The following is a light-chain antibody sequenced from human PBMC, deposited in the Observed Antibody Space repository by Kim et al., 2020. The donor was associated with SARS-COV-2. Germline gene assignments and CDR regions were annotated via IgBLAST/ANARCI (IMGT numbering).Light chain of an antibody. V-gene: IGKV3-20*01. Sequence: YPGRRATLSCRASQNVDSASLAWYQQKPGQAPSLLIYATSTRATGIPDRFSGSGSGTDFTLTINRLETEDFAVYYCQQYGGSPLYSFGQGTKLEI. J-gene: IGKJ2*03. CDR2: ATS. CDR3: QQYGGSPLYS. CDR1: QNVDSAS.